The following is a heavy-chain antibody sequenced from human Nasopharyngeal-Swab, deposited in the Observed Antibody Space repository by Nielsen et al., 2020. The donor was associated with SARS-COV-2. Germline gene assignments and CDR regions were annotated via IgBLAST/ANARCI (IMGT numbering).Heavy chain of an antibody. Sequence: GGSLRLSCAASGFTFSSYAMHWVRQTPGKGLEWVAVISYDGSNKYYADSVKGRFTISRGNSKNTLYLQMNSLRAEDTAVYYCARDESGSSSFDYWGQGTLVTVSS. D-gene: IGHD1-26*01. J-gene: IGHJ4*02. V-gene: IGHV3-30-3*01. CDR1: GFTFSSYA. CDR2: ISYDGSNK. CDR3: ARDESGSSSFDY.